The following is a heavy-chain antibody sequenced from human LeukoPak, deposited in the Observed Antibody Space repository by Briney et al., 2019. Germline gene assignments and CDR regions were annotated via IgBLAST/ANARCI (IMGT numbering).Heavy chain of an antibody. Sequence: PGGSLRLSCAASGFTFSSYSVNWVRQAPGKGLEWVSSIISSSSYIYYADSVKGRFTISRDNAKNSLYLQMNSLRAEDTAVYYCARDFAKGSSWYTGWYFDLWGRGTLVTVSS. CDR3: ARDFAKGSSWYTGWYFDL. D-gene: IGHD6-13*01. V-gene: IGHV3-21*01. CDR2: IISSSSYI. CDR1: GFTFSSYS. J-gene: IGHJ2*01.